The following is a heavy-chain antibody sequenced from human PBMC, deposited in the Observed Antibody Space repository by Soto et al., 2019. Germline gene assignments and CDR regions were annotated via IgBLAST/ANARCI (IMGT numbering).Heavy chain of an antibody. CDR1: VYAFTTYG. Sequence: QVHLVQSGAEVKKPGASVKVSCKGSVYAFTTYGSTWVRQAPGQGLEWMGWISAHNGNTNYAQKLQGRVTVTRDTSKSTAYMELTSLRSDDTAVYYCARGRYGDYWGQGALVTVSS. CDR3: ARGRYGDY. J-gene: IGHJ4*02. CDR2: ISAHNGNT. V-gene: IGHV1-18*01. D-gene: IGHD1-1*01.